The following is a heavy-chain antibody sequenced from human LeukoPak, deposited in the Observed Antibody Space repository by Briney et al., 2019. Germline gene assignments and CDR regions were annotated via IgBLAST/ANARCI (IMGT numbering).Heavy chain of an antibody. CDR2: ISSSGSTI. V-gene: IGHV3-48*04. CDR1: GFNFSSYS. J-gene: IGHJ6*04. CDR3: AELGITMIGGV. D-gene: IGHD3-10*02. Sequence: GGSLRLSCAASGFNFSSYSMNWVRQSPGKGLEWVSYISSSGSTIYYADSVKGRFTISRDNAKNSLYLQMNSLRAEDTAVYYCAELGITMIGGVWGKGTTVTISS.